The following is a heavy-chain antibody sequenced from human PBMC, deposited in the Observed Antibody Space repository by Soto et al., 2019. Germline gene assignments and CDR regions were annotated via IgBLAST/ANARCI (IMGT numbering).Heavy chain of an antibody. CDR2: ISSSSSYI. CDR3: ARDLNYYYYYGMDV. CDR1: GFTFSSYS. Sequence: VGSLRLSCAASGFTFSSYSMNWVRQAPGKGLEWVSSISSSSSYIYYADSVKGRFTISRDNAKNSLYLQMNSLRAEDTAVYYCARDLNYYYYYGMDVWGQGTTVTVSS. J-gene: IGHJ6*02. V-gene: IGHV3-21*01.